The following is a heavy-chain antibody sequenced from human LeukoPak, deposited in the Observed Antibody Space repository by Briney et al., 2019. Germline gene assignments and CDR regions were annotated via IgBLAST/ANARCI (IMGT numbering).Heavy chain of an antibody. CDR1: GFTFSDYY. Sequence: PGGALRLSCADSGFTFSDYYLSWIRQAPGKGLEGVSYISSSRSYTNYAGPVKGRFTISRDNAKNSLYLQMNSRRAEDTAVYYCATDEYGVNPHSFDYWGQGTLVTVSS. J-gene: IGHJ4*02. CDR3: ATDEYGVNPHSFDY. V-gene: IGHV3-11*05. CDR2: ISSSRSYT. D-gene: IGHD4-23*01.